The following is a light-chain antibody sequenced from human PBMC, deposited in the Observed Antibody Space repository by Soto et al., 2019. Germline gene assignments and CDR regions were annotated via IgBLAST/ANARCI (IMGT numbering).Light chain of an antibody. CDR3: QSYDSSLSVSVV. CDR1: SSNIGAGYD. J-gene: IGLJ2*01. CDR2: GNT. V-gene: IGLV1-40*01. Sequence: QSALTQPPSVSGAPGQRVTISCTGSSSNIGAGYDVQWYQQLPGAAPRLLIFGNTNRPSGVPDRFSGSRSGTSASLAISGLQAEDEADYYCQSYDSSLSVSVVFGGGTKVTVL.